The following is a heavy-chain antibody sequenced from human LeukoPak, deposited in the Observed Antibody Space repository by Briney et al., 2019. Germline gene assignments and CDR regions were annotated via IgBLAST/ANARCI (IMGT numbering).Heavy chain of an antibody. CDR3: ARSRYYYPADY. CDR1: GILVSSNY. Sequence: GGSLRLSCVASGILVSSNYMSWVRPAPGKGLEWVSYISSGNSYTNYADSVKGRFTISRDDAKNSLYLQMNSLRAEDTAVYYCARSRYYYPADYWGQGTPVTVSS. CDR2: ISSGNSYT. V-gene: IGHV3-11*03. J-gene: IGHJ4*02. D-gene: IGHD2/OR15-2a*01.